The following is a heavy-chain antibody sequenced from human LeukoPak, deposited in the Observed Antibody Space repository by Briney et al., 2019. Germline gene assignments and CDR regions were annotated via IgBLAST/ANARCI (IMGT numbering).Heavy chain of an antibody. J-gene: IGHJ4*02. CDR2: VSGSGSGT. Sequence: GGSLRLSCAASGFTSNNYAMSWVRQAPGKGLEWVSGVSGSGSGTYYADSVKGRFTISRDSSKNTLFLQMSSLRAEDTAVYYCAKVSAVGTTTGYFDYWGQGTLVTVSS. CDR1: GFTSNNYA. V-gene: IGHV3-23*01. D-gene: IGHD1-26*01. CDR3: AKVSAVGTTTGYFDY.